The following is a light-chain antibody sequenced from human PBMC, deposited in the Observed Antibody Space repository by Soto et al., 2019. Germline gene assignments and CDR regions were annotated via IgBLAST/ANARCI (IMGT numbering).Light chain of an antibody. J-gene: IGLJ2*01. CDR1: SSDVGSSSY. Sequence: QSALTQPRSVSGSPGQSVTISCTGTSSDVGSSSYVSWYQQHPGKAPKLIISDVSKRPSGVPDRFSGSKSDNTASLTISGLQDEDEADYFCCSHAGSYVVFGGGTKVTVL. CDR2: DVS. CDR3: CSHAGSYVV. V-gene: IGLV2-11*01.